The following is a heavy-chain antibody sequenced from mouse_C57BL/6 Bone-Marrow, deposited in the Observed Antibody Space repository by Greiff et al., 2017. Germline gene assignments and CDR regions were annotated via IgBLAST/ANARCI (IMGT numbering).Heavy chain of an antibody. CDR1: GYTFTSYW. V-gene: IGHV1-69*01. D-gene: IGHD1-1*01. CDR2: IDPSDSYT. Sequence: VQLQQPGAELVMPGASVKLSCKASGYTFTSYWMHWVKQRPGQGLEWIGEIDPSDSYTNYNQKFKGKSTLTVDKSSSTAYMQLSSLTSEDSAVYYCARDHYYGSSCAYWGQGTLVTVSA. J-gene: IGHJ3*01. CDR3: ARDHYYGSSCAY.